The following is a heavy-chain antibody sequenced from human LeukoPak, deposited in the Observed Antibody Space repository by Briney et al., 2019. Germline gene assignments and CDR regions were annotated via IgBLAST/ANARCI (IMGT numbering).Heavy chain of an antibody. V-gene: IGHV3-23*01. CDR3: AKRADTGTSSSGWYDY. CDR2: ISGSGGST. D-gene: IGHD6-19*01. Sequence: PGGSLRLSCAASGFTFSSYAMSWVRQAPGKGLEWVSAISGSGGSTYYADSVKGRFTISRDNSKNTLYLQMNSLRAEDTAVYYCAKRADTGTSSSGWYDYWGQGTQVTVSS. CDR1: GFTFSSYA. J-gene: IGHJ4*02.